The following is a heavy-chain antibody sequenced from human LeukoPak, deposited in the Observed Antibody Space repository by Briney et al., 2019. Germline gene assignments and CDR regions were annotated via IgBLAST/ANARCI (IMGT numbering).Heavy chain of an antibody. V-gene: IGHV1-2*02. Sequence: VASVKVSCKASGYTFTGYYMHWVRQAPGQGLEWMGWINPNSGGTNYAQKFQGRVTMTRDTSISTAYMELSRLRSDDTAVYYCARAGVAAAGKDPCFDYWGQGTLVTVSS. J-gene: IGHJ4*02. CDR1: GYTFTGYY. CDR2: INPNSGGT. D-gene: IGHD6-13*01. CDR3: ARAGVAAAGKDPCFDY.